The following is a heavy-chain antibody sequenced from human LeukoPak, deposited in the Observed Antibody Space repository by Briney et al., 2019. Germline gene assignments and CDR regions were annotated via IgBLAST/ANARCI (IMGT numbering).Heavy chain of an antibody. CDR3: GRCSSGSYNWFDP. CDR2: MYYSGNT. D-gene: IGHD1-26*01. CDR1: GGSISSSSYY. V-gene: IGHV4-39*01. Sequence: PSETLSLTCTVSGGSISSSSYYWGWIRQPPGKGLEWIGSMYYSGNTYYNPSLKSRVTISVDTSKTQFSMKLSSVTAADTAVYYCGRCSSGSYNWFDPWGQGTLVTVSA. J-gene: IGHJ5*02.